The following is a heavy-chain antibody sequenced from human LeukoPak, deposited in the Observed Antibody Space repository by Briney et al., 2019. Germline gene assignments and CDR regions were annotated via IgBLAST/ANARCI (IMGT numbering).Heavy chain of an antibody. V-gene: IGHV4-34*01. CDR1: GGSFSGYY. CDR2: INHSGST. D-gene: IGHD2-2*01. CDR3: ARDRSSNWFDP. J-gene: IGHJ5*02. Sequence: SETLSLTCAVYGGSFSGYYWSWIRQPPGKGLEWIGEINHSGSTNYNPSLKSRVTISVDTSKNQFSLKLSSVTAADTAVYYCARDRSSNWFDPWGQGTLVTVSS.